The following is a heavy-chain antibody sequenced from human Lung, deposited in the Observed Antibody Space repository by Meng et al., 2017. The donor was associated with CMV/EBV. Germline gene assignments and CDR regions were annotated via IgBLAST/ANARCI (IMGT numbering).Heavy chain of an antibody. CDR2: IRWNSGSI. CDR1: GFTFDDYA. Sequence: SXAASGFTFDDYAMHWVRQAPGKGLEWVSGIRWNSGSIGYADSVKGRFTIFRDNAKNSLYLQMNSLRAEDTALYYCAKDTGGYSYGYNAFDIWGQGTMVTVSS. D-gene: IGHD5-18*01. V-gene: IGHV3-9*01. CDR3: AKDTGGYSYGYNAFDI. J-gene: IGHJ3*02.